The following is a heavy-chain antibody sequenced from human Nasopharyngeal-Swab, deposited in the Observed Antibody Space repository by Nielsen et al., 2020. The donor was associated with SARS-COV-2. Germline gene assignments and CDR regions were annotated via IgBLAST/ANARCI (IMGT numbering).Heavy chain of an antibody. D-gene: IGHD4-23*01. CDR2: IYPGDSDT. V-gene: IGHV5-51*01. CDR3: ARRGYGGSGSYYFYYYMDV. CDR1: GYNFTTYW. Sequence: GASLKISCKGSGYNFTTYWIGWVRQMPGKGLERIGIIYPGDSDTRYSPSFQGQVTISADKSISTAYLQWSSLKASDTAMYYCARRGYGGSGSYYFYYYMDVWGKGTTVTVSS. J-gene: IGHJ6*03.